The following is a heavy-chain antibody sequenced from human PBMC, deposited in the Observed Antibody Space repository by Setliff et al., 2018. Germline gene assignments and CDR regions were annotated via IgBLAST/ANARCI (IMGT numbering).Heavy chain of an antibody. V-gene: IGHV4-34*01. J-gene: IGHJ1*01. CDR3: ARGYYDATGRVYFQY. D-gene: IGHD3-22*01. CDR1: GGSFSGYY. CDR2: MNDRRNR. Sequence: SETLSLTCAVSGGSFSGYYWSWIRQPPGKGLEWIGEMNDRRNRNKNPSLQSRVTISADTSKNQFSLNLTSVTAADTAAYFCARGYYDATGRVYFQYWGQGTLVTVSS.